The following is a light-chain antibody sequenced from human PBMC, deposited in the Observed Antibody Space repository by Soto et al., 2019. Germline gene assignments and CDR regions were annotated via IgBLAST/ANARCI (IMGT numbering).Light chain of an antibody. CDR2: GAS. Sequence: EIVLTRSPGTLSLSPGERATLSCRASQSVGNNYLAWYQQKPGQAPRLLIYGASSRATGIPGRFSGSGSGTDFTLTISRLEPEDFAVYYCQQYLNSPPLTFGGGTKVEIK. J-gene: IGKJ4*01. V-gene: IGKV3-20*01. CDR1: QSVGNNY. CDR3: QQYLNSPPLT.